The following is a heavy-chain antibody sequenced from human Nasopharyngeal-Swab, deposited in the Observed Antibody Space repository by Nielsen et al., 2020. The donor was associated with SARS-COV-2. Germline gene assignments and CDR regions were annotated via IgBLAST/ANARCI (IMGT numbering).Heavy chain of an antibody. V-gene: IGHV1-8*01. J-gene: IGHJ6*03. CDR2: MNPNSGNT. CDR3: ARGPYYYDSSGYRAYYYYMDV. D-gene: IGHD3-22*01. Sequence: WVRQAPGQGLAWMGWMNPNSGNTGYAQKFQGRVTMTRNTSISTAYMELSSLRSEDTAVYYCARGPYYYDSSGYRAYYYYMDVWGKGTTVTVSS.